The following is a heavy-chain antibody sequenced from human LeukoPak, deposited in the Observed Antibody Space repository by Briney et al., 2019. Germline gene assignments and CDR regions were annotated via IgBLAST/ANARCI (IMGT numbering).Heavy chain of an antibody. CDR1: GGSISSSNW. CDR2: IFHGGST. Sequence: SGTLSLTCAVSGGSISSSNWWSWVRQPPGKGLEWIGEIFHGGSTNYNPSLKSRVTISIDTSKNQFSLRLSSVTAADTAVYYCARGAAGYSYGWGQGTLVTVSS. CDR3: ARGAAGYSYG. D-gene: IGHD5-18*01. V-gene: IGHV4-4*02. J-gene: IGHJ4*02.